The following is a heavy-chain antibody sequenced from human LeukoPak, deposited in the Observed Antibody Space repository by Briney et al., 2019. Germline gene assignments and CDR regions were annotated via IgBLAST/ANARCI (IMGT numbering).Heavy chain of an antibody. Sequence: GGSLRLSCAASGFTFSTFWMSWVRQAPGKGLEWVASINQDGIEKSYVDSVKGRFTFSRDNAKNSLYLQMNSLRAEDTAVYYCARETAASGNFFDSWGQGTLVTVSS. CDR1: GFTFSTFW. D-gene: IGHD3-10*01. V-gene: IGHV3-7*01. CDR3: ARETAASGNFFDS. J-gene: IGHJ4*02. CDR2: INQDGIEK.